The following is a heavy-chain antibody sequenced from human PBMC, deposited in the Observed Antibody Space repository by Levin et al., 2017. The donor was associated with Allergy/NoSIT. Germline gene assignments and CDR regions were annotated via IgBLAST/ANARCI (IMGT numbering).Heavy chain of an antibody. CDR2: ISVYNGDR. V-gene: IGHV1-18*01. D-gene: IGHD5-18*01. J-gene: IGHJ6*02. CDR3: ASPTGYSYGYYGMDV. CDR1: GYTFTTYG. Sequence: VASVKVSCKASGYTFTTYGITWVRQAPGQGLEWLGRISVYNGDRNYAQKLQGRVTMTTDTSTSTAYMELRSLGSDDTAVYYCASPTGYSYGYYGMDVWGQGTTVTVSS.